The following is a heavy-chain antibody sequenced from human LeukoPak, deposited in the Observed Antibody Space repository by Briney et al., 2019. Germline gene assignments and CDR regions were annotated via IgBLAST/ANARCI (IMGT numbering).Heavy chain of an antibody. J-gene: IGHJ6*02. D-gene: IGHD5-24*01. Sequence: GGSLRLSCVASGFTFTNYWMNWVRQAPGKGLEWVASIKQDGSQKSYVDSVKGRFTISRDNAKNSLSLQMDSLRGEDTAVYYCARERDGYNYHYYYYYGMDVWGQGTTVTVSS. CDR3: ARERDGYNYHYYYYYGMDV. CDR2: IKQDGSQK. CDR1: GFTFTNYW. V-gene: IGHV3-7*01.